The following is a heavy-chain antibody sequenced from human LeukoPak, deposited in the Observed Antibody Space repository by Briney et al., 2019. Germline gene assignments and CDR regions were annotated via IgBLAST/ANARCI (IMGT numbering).Heavy chain of an antibody. V-gene: IGHV3-23*01. J-gene: IGHJ3*02. CDR2: ISGGST. CDR3: ANLPRLGGNIGRNDAFDI. D-gene: IGHD4-23*01. Sequence: GGSLRLSCAASGFTFSSYAMSWVRQAPGKGLEWVSAISGGSTYYADSVKGRFTISRDNSKNTLYLQMNSLRAEDTAVYYCANLPRLGGNIGRNDAFDIWGQGTMVTVSS. CDR1: GFTFSSYA.